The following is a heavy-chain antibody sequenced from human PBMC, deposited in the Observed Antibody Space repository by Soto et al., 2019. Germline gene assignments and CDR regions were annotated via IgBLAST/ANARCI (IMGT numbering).Heavy chain of an antibody. CDR1: DDTVDSTRHI. Sequence: SLPLPRTRAVWDDTVDSTRHILTSIPYHPGKGLEWIAYIYYTGITNFNPSLKSRVTISMDTTKNQFSLKLRSVTAADTAVYYCATLRGLGEVSPYFEYWGQGLMVTVSS. CDR2: IYYTGIT. J-gene: IGHJ4*02. D-gene: IGHD3-10*01. V-gene: IGHV4-61*01. CDR3: ATLRGLGEVSPYFEY.